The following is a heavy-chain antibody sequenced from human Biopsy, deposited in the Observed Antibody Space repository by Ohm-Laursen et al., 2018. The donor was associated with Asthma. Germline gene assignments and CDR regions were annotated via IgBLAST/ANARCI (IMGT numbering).Heavy chain of an antibody. J-gene: IGHJ4*02. D-gene: IGHD3-22*01. CDR3: ARRWRSYDSSNYYLDQ. CDR1: GASIKTDDRY. V-gene: IGHV4-4*02. CDR2: IYHLGNA. Sequence: SETLSLTCTVSGASIKTDDRYWSWLRQPPGRGLEWIGQIYHLGNANYNPSLKSRVTMSVDKSKNQFSLKLTSVTAADTAVYFCARRWRSYDSSNYYLDQWGQGTLVTVSS.